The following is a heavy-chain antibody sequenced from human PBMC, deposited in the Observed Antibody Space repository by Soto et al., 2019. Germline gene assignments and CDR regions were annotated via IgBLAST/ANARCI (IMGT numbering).Heavy chain of an antibody. CDR3: ARDPQDIVLVPAYYYYYGMDV. D-gene: IGHD2-2*01. V-gene: IGHV3-30-3*01. Sequence: GGSLRLSCAASGFTFSSYWMSWVRQAPGKGLEWVAVISYDGSNKYYADSVKGRFTISRDNSKNTLYLQMNSLRAEDTAVYYCARDPQDIVLVPAYYYYYGMDVWGQWTTVTVSS. J-gene: IGHJ6*02. CDR1: GFTFSSYW. CDR2: ISYDGSNK.